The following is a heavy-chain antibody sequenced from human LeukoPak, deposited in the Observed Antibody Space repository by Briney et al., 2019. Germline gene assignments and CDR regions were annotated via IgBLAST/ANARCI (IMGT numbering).Heavy chain of an antibody. D-gene: IGHD1-14*01. J-gene: IGHJ5*02. CDR3: ARVTSRLGWFDP. CDR2: ISHSGST. Sequence: SETLSLTCTVSGYSISSGYYWGWIRQPPGKGLEWTGSISHSGSTYYNPSLKGRVTISVDTSKNQFSLKLRSVTAADTAVYYCARVTSRLGWFDPWGQGTLVTVSS. V-gene: IGHV4-38-2*02. CDR1: GYSISSGYY.